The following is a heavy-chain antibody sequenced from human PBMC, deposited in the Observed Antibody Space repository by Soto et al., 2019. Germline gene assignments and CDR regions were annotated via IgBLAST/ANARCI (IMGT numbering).Heavy chain of an antibody. CDR2: INYSGST. CDR3: ARTGSMDV. V-gene: IGHV4-34*01. Sequence: QVQLQQWGAGLLKPSETLSLTCAVYGGSFSGYYWSWLRQPPGKGPEWIGEINYSGSTKYNPSLESRVTISVDTSKNQFSLKLNSVSAADTAVYYCARTGSMDVWSQGATVTVSS. J-gene: IGHJ6*02. CDR1: GGSFSGYY.